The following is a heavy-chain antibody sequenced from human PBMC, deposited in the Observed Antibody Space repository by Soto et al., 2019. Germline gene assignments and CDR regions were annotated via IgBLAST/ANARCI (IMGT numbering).Heavy chain of an antibody. D-gene: IGHD3-22*01. V-gene: IGHV3-23*01. CDR3: AKTPLYDSSGFFDY. CDR2: ISGSGGST. CDR1: GFTFSSYA. Sequence: LSCAASGFTFSSYAMSWVRQAPGKGLEWVSAISGSGGSTYYADSVKGRFTISRDNSKNTLYLQMNSLRAEDTAVYYCAKTPLYDSSGFFDYWGQGTLVTVSS. J-gene: IGHJ4*02.